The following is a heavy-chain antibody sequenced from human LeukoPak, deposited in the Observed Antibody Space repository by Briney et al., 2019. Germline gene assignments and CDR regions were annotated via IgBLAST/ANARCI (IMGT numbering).Heavy chain of an antibody. D-gene: IGHD3-22*01. Sequence: GGSLRLSCAVSGFTFSNAWMSWVRQAPGKGLEWVGRIKSKADGGTTADAAAVKGRFTISRDDSKNTLYLQMNSLKTEDTAVYYCNNYDHYDNTGASDYWGQGTLVTVSS. V-gene: IGHV3-15*01. CDR2: IKSKADGGTT. CDR1: GFTFSNAW. CDR3: NNYDHYDNTGASDY. J-gene: IGHJ4*02.